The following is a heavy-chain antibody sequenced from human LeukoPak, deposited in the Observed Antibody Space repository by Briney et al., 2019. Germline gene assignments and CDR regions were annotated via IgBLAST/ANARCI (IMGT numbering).Heavy chain of an antibody. J-gene: IGHJ5*02. Sequence: ASVKVSCKASGYTFTSYGVTWVRQAPGQGLEWMGWISAYNGNTNYAQKFQGRVTMTTDTSTSTAYMELRSLRSDDTAVYYCARGGYCSGGSCYGFDPWGQGTLVTVSS. CDR2: ISAYNGNT. V-gene: IGHV1-18*01. D-gene: IGHD2-15*01. CDR3: ARGGYCSGGSCYGFDP. CDR1: GYTFTSYG.